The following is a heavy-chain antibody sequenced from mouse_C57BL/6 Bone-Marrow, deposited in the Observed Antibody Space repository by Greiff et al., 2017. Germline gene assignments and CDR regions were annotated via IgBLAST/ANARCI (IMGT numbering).Heavy chain of an antibody. CDR3: AVAYYSNYVPWFAY. CDR1: GFTFSDYG. CDR2: ISSGSSTI. V-gene: IGHV5-17*01. Sequence: EVNVVESGGGLVKPGGSLKLSCAASGFTFSDYGMHWVRQAPEKGLEWVAYISSGSSTIYYADTVKGRFTISRDNAKNTLFLRMTSLRSEDTAMYYCAVAYYSNYVPWFAYWGQGTLVTVSA. D-gene: IGHD2-5*01. J-gene: IGHJ3*01.